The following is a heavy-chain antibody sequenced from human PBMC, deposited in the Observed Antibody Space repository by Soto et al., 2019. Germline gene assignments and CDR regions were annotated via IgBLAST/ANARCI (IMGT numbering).Heavy chain of an antibody. Sequence: PGWSLRLGCEACRYSVWFDVMTLVRQAPGKGPEWVANIKQGVGEQYYMDSVKGRFTISRDNVKNSVFLQMNSLRAEDTAVYYCATGDHLDYWGQGTVVTVSS. J-gene: IGHJ4*02. CDR1: RYSVWFDV. D-gene: IGHD3-10*01. CDR3: ATGDHLDY. CDR2: IKQGVGEQ. V-gene: IGHV3-7*03.